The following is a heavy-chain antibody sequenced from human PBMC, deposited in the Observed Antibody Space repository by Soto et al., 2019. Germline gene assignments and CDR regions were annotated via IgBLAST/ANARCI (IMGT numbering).Heavy chain of an antibody. CDR3: TSVFI. J-gene: IGHJ4*02. CDR2: IRSKANSYAT. Sequence: EVQLVESGGGLVQPGGSLKLSWAASGFTFSGSAMHWVRQASGKGLEWVGRIRSKANSYATAYAASVKGRFTISRDDSKNTAYLQMNSPKPEDTAVYYCTSVFIWGQGTLVTVSS. V-gene: IGHV3-73*02. CDR1: GFTFSGSA. D-gene: IGHD2-8*01.